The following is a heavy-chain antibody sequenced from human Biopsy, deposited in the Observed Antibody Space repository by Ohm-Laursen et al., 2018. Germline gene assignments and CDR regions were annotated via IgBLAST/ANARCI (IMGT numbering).Heavy chain of an antibody. V-gene: IGHV1-69*01. Sequence: VSSVKVSCKASGGTFTNYAISWVRQAPGQGLEWMGGIIPIFGTANYAQKFQGRVTITADESTSTAYMELSSLRSDDTAVYFCARWETTLGRSLDSWGEGTLVAVSS. CDR2: IIPIFGTA. CDR3: ARWETTLGRSLDS. J-gene: IGHJ4*02. CDR1: GGTFTNYA. D-gene: IGHD1-26*01.